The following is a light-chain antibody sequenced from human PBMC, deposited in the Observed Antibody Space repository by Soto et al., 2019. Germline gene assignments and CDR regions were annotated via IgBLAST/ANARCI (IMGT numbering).Light chain of an antibody. Sequence: AIRMTQSPSSLSASLGDRVTITCRASQGIRDDLGWYQHKPGKAPKLLIYSASILQSGVPSTFSGSGSGTDFTLTISSLQPEDFVTYYCLQNFAYPRTFGQGTKVEV. J-gene: IGKJ1*01. CDR3: LQNFAYPRT. CDR2: SAS. CDR1: QGIRDD. V-gene: IGKV1-6*01.